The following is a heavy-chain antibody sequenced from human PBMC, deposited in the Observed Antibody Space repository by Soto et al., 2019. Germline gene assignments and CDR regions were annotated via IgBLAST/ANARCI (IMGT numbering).Heavy chain of an antibody. V-gene: IGHV3-23*01. CDR3: AYSSPPFGF. Sequence: EVQLLESGGGLVQPGGSLRLSCAASGFTFSSYAMSCVRQAPGKGLEWVSAICGSGGSTYYADSVKGRFTISRDNSKNTLYLQMNGLRPEDTAVYYCAYSSPPFGFWGHVSLVNVSS. J-gene: IGHJ4*01. D-gene: IGHD6-13*01. CDR1: GFTFSSYA. CDR2: ICGSGGST.